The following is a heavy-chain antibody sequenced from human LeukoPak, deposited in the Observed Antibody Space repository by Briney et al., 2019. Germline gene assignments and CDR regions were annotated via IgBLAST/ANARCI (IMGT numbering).Heavy chain of an antibody. J-gene: IGHJ4*02. V-gene: IGHV4-59*12. D-gene: IGHD3-16*01. CDR1: GGSISNYY. Sequence: SETLSLTCTVSGGSISNYYWSWIRQPPGKGLEWIGYFFYGANTNYNPSLKSRVTISVDTSKNQFSLKLSSVTAADTAVYYCARVVGEIDYWGQGTLVTVSS. CDR3: ARVVGEIDY. CDR2: FFYGANT.